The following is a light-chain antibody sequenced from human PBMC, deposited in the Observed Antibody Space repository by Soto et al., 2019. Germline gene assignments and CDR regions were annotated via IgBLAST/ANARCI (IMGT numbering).Light chain of an antibody. CDR3: MQALHSPGT. J-gene: IGKJ1*01. V-gene: IGKV2-28*01. CDR2: LGS. Sequence: DIVMTQSPLSLPVTPGEPASISCRSSQSLLHSNAYNYLDWSLQKPGQSPQLLIYLGSNRASGVPDRFSGSGSGTDFALEISRVEAEDVGVYYCMQALHSPGTFGQVTKLDSK. CDR1: QSLLHSNAYNY.